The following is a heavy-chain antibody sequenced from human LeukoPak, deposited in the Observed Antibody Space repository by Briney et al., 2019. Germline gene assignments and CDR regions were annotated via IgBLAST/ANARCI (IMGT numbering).Heavy chain of an antibody. D-gene: IGHD6-19*01. CDR2: ISAYNGNT. CDR3: ARDRGAVAGNNWFDP. V-gene: IGHV1-18*01. CDR1: GYTFTSYG. J-gene: IGHJ5*02. Sequence: GASVKVSCKASGYTFTSYGISWVRQAPGQGLEWMGWISAYNGNTNYAQKLQGRVTMTTDTSTSTAYMELTILRSDDTGVYYRARDRGAVAGNNWFDPWGQGTLVTVSS.